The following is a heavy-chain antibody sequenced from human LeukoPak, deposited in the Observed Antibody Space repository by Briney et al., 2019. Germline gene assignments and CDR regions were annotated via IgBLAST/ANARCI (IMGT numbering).Heavy chain of an antibody. CDR2: INPDGSER. J-gene: IGHJ6*02. CDR3: TRDLAAVPGPRMDV. V-gene: IGHV3-7*03. D-gene: IGHD6-19*01. CDR1: GFSFSSYY. Sequence: GGSLRLSCAASGFSFSSYYMSWVRQAPGKGLEWVALINPDGSERYYVDSVKGRFTISRDNAKNSLYLQMDSLRDDDTAMYFCTRDLAAVPGPRMDVWGQGTTVTVSS.